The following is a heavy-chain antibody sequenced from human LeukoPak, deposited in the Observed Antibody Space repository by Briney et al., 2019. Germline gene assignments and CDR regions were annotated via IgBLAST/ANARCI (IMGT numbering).Heavy chain of an antibody. Sequence: ASVKVSCKASGYTFTGYYMHWVRQAPGQGLEWMGWINPNSGGTNYAQKFQGWVTMTRDTSISTAYMELSRLRSDDTAVYYCARDIAAAGISYCGMDVWGQGTTVTVSS. D-gene: IGHD6-13*01. CDR3: ARDIAAAGISYCGMDV. CDR1: GYTFTGYY. CDR2: INPNSGGT. J-gene: IGHJ6*02. V-gene: IGHV1-2*04.